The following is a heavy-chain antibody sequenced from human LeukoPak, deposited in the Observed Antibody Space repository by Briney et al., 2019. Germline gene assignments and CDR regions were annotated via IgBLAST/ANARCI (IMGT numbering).Heavy chain of an antibody. CDR2: IFHSGTT. J-gene: IGHJ6*03. CDR1: GGSISPYY. Sequence: SETLSLTCTMSGGSISPYYWSWIRQPPGKGLEWIAYIFHSGTTEYNPSLKSRVAISLDTPKSQFSLKLHSVTAADTAVYYCARGGYYYLDVWGGGTTVTVSS. CDR3: ARGGYYYLDV. V-gene: IGHV4-59*01.